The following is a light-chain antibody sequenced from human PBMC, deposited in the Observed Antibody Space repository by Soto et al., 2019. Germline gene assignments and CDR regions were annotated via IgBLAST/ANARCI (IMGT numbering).Light chain of an antibody. Sequence: DIPMTQSPSTLSGSVGDRVTITCWASQTISSWLAWYQQKPGKPPKLLIFDASIMESGVPSRFSGSGSGTQFTLTISSLQSEDFAVYYCQQYNNWPWTFGQGTKVDIK. J-gene: IGKJ1*01. V-gene: IGKV1-5*01. CDR2: DAS. CDR3: QQYNNWPWT. CDR1: QTISSW.